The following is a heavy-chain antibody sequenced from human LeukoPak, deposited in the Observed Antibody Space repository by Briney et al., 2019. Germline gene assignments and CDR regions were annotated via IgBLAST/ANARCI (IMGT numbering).Heavy chain of an antibody. V-gene: IGHV1-2*02. Sequence: ASVKVSCKASGYTFTGYYMHWVRQAPRQGLERMGWINPNSGGTNYAQKFQGRVTMTRDTSISTAYMDLSSLRSDDTALYYCARGGIPHYYYYMDVWGKGTTVTVSS. D-gene: IGHD1-1*01. CDR2: INPNSGGT. CDR3: ARGGIPHYYYYMDV. CDR1: GYTFTGYY. J-gene: IGHJ6*03.